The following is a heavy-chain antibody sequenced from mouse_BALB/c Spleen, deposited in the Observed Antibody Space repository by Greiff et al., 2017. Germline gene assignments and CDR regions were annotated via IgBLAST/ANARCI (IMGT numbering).Heavy chain of an antibody. D-gene: IGHD2-10*01. J-gene: IGHJ1*01. V-gene: IGHV2-6-7*01. CDR2: IWGDGST. CDR1: GFSLTGYG. CDR3: ARAYDGNSYWYFDV. Sequence: QVQLKESGPGLVAPSQSLSITCTVSGFSLTGYGVNWVRQPPGKGLEWLGMIWGDGSTDYNSALKSRRSISTDNSKSQVFLKMNSLQTDDTARYYCARAYDGNSYWYFDVWGAGTTVTVSS.